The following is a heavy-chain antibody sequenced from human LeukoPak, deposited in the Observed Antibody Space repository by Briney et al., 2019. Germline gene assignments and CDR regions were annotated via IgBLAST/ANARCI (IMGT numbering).Heavy chain of an antibody. CDR3: ASLRIAAAIDAFDI. CDR2: IYYSGST. CDR1: GGSISSYY. J-gene: IGHJ3*02. Sequence: SETLSLTCTVSGGSISSYYWSWIRQPPGKGLEWIGYIYYSGSTNYNPSIKSRVTISVDTSKNQFSLKLSSVTAADTAVYYCASLRIAAAIDAFDIWGQGTMVTVSS. V-gene: IGHV4-59*08. D-gene: IGHD6-13*01.